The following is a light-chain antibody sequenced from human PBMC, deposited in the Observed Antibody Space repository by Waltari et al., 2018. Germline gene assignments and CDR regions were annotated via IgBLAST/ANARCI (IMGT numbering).Light chain of an antibody. CDR2: DVT. CDR1: SNYISGHDF. J-gene: IGLJ3*02. Sequence: QSALTQPASVSGSPGQSITISCTGTSNYISGHDFVSWYQQHPGQAPQLLLYDVTKGASWVSSRFSGSKCGNTASLTISGLQAEDEADYYCFSFTPTSRLAMFAGGTKLTV. V-gene: IGLV2-14*03. CDR3: FSFTPTSRLAM.